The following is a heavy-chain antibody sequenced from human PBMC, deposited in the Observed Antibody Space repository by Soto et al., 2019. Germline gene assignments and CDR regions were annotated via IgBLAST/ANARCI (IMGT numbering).Heavy chain of an antibody. CDR3: AGLRGYAGSPIDY. J-gene: IGHJ4*02. Sequence: SETLSLTCTVSGGSIISGYWSWIRQPPGKGLEWIGYISYSGNTNYNPSLKSRVTMSVDTPKNQFSLRLSSVTTADTAVYYCAGLRGYAGSPIDYWGQGPLVPVSP. CDR2: ISYSGNT. V-gene: IGHV4-59*01. CDR1: GGSIISGY. D-gene: IGHD2-15*01.